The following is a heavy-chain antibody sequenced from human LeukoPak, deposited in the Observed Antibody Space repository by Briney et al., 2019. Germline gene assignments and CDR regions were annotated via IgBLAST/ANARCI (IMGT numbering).Heavy chain of an antibody. D-gene: IGHD1-26*01. V-gene: IGHV3-11*01. CDR1: GFTFSSYW. Sequence: GGSLRLSCAASGFTFSSYWMSWIRQAPGKGLEWVSYISSSGSTIYYADSVKGRFTISRDNAKNSLYLQMNSLRAEDTAVYYCAREGVGATSPPRFDYWGQGTLVTVSS. CDR3: AREGVGATSPPRFDY. CDR2: ISSSGSTI. J-gene: IGHJ4*02.